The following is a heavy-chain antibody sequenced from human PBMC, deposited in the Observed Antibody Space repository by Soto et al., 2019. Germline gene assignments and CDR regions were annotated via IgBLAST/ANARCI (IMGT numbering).Heavy chain of an antibody. V-gene: IGHV4-39*01. J-gene: IGHJ5*01. D-gene: IGHD6-13*01. CDR3: ASRQGQQQLGGFDY. CDR2: IYYSGST. Sequence: PSETLSLTCTVSGGSISSSSYYWGWIRQPPGKGLEWIGNIYYSGSTYYNPSLKSRVTISVDTSKNQFSLKLSSVTAADTAVYYCASRQGQQQLGGFDYWGHGTLVTVSS. CDR1: GGSISSSSYY.